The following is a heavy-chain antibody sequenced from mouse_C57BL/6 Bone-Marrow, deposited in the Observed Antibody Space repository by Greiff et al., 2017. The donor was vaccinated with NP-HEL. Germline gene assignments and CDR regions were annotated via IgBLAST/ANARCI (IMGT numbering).Heavy chain of an antibody. CDR3: ATLTGTVFDY. J-gene: IGHJ2*01. V-gene: IGHV1-81*01. D-gene: IGHD4-1*01. Sequence: QVQLQQSGAELARPGASVKLSCKASGYTFTSYGISWVKQRTGQGLEWIGEIYPRSGNTYYNEKFKGKATLTADKSSSTAYMELRSLTSEDSAVYFCATLTGTVFDYWGQGTTLTVSS. CDR1: GYTFTSYG. CDR2: IYPRSGNT.